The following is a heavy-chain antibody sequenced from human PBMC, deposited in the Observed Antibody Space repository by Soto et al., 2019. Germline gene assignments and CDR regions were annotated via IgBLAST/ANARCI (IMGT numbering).Heavy chain of an antibody. Sequence: GGSLRLSCAASGFTFSSYSMNWVRQAPGKGLEWVSYISSSSSTIYYADSVKGRFTISRDNAKNSLYLQMNSLRDEDTAVYYCAREWDSSGPNWFDPWGQGTLVTVSS. V-gene: IGHV3-48*02. J-gene: IGHJ5*02. D-gene: IGHD3-22*01. CDR3: AREWDSSGPNWFDP. CDR2: ISSSSSTI. CDR1: GFTFSSYS.